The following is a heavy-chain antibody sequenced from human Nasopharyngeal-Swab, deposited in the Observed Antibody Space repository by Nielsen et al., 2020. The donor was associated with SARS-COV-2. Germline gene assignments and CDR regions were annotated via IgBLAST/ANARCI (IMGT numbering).Heavy chain of an antibody. V-gene: IGHV1-18*01. CDR1: GYTFTSYG. CDR3: ARASHRVGSYYDFWSGYYRDYYYYGMDV. D-gene: IGHD3-3*01. J-gene: IGHJ6*02. CDR2: ISAYNGNT. Sequence: ASVKVSCKASGYTFTSYGISWVRQAPGQGLEWMGRISAYNGNTNYAQKLQGRVTMTTDTSTSTAYMELRSLRSDDTAVYYCARASHRVGSYYDFWSGYYRDYYYYGMDVWGQGTTVTVSS.